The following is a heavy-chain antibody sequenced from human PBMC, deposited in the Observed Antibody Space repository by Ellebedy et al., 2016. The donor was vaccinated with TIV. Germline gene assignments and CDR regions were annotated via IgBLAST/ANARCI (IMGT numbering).Heavy chain of an antibody. J-gene: IGHJ4*02. V-gene: IGHV3-7*01. CDR3: VRSHYYDTPTDY. Sequence: GESLKISCAASGFTFSSYWMSWVRQAPGKGLEWVANIKQDGSNKYYADSVKGRFTISRDNSKNTLYLQMSSLRAEDTAVYYCVRSHYYDTPTDYWGQGTLVTVSS. D-gene: IGHD3-22*01. CDR1: GFTFSSYW. CDR2: IKQDGSNK.